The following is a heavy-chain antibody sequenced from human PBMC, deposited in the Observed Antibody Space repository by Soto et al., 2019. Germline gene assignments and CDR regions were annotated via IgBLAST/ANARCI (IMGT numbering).Heavy chain of an antibody. CDR2: IYYSGST. J-gene: IGHJ4*02. D-gene: IGHD6-13*01. Sequence: SETLSLTCTVSGGSITTKYWSWIRQPPGKGLEWIGFIYYSGSTNYNPSLKSRVTMSVDTSKNQFSLKLSSVTAADTAVYYCAGMSCVAAPTDYWGQGTLVTVS. V-gene: IGHV4-59*01. CDR1: GGSITTKY. CDR3: AGMSCVAAPTDY.